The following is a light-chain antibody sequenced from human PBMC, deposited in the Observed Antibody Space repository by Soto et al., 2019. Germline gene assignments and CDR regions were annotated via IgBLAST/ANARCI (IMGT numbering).Light chain of an antibody. V-gene: IGKV1-5*03. Sequence: DIQMTQSPSTLSGSVGDRVTITCRASQTSSSWLAWYQQKPGKAPKLLIYKASTLKSGVPSRFSGSGSGTEFTLTISSLQPDDFATYYCQHYNSYSEAFGQGTKM. J-gene: IGKJ1*01. CDR3: QHYNSYSEA. CDR1: QTSSSW. CDR2: KAS.